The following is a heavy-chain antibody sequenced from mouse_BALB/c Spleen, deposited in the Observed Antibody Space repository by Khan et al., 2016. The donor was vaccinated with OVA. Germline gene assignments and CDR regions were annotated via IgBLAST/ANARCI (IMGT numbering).Heavy chain of an antibody. J-gene: IGHJ1*01. Sequence: QIQLVQSGPELKKPGETVKISCKASGYTFTNYGMNWVKQAPGKGLKWLGWINTYTGEPTYAYDFTGRFAFSLETSASTASLQINNLKSEDTATYFCARMKPYWYFDVWGAGTTVTVSS. CDR2: INTYTGEP. V-gene: IGHV9-3-1*01. CDR3: ARMKPYWYFDV. CDR1: GYTFTNYG.